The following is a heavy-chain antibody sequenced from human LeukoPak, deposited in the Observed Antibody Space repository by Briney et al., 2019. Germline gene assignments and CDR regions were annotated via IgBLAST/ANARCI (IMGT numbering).Heavy chain of an antibody. V-gene: IGHV1-18*01. CDR3: ARTEEHSGWYEPPLYFDY. CDR1: GYTFTSYG. J-gene: IGHJ4*02. Sequence: ASVKVSCKASGYTFTSYGISWVRQAPGQGLEWMGWISAYNGNTNYAQKLQGRVTMTTDTSTSTVYMELSSLRSEDTAVYYCARTEEHSGWYEPPLYFDYWGQGTLVTVSS. CDR2: ISAYNGNT. D-gene: IGHD6-19*01.